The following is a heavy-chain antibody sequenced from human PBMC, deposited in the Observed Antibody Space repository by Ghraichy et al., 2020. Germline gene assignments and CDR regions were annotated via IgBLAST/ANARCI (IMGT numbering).Heavy chain of an antibody. J-gene: IGHJ2*01. CDR3: AKDISSGWYKNFDL. D-gene: IGHD6-19*01. CDR1: GFTFSSYA. V-gene: IGHV3-23*01. CDR2: ISGSGGTT. Sequence: GGSLRLSCAASGFTFSSYAMSWVRQAPGKGLEWVSDISGSGGTTNYADSVKGRFTISRDNSKNTLYLQMNSLRAEDTAVYYCAKDISSGWYKNFDLWGRGTLVTVSS.